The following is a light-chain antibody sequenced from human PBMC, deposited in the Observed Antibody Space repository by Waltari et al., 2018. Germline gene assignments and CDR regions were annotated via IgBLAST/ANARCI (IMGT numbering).Light chain of an antibody. CDR1: RSDIGNHY. Sequence: QSVLTQPPSASGTPGQEVTMSCSGGRSDIGNHYVYWYQQLPGTTPKLLIYRNTQRPSGVPDRISASKSGTSASLAISGLRSEDEAIYYCASWDDRLGGVLFGGGTKLTVL. CDR3: ASWDDRLGGVL. J-gene: IGLJ2*01. CDR2: RNT. V-gene: IGLV1-47*01.